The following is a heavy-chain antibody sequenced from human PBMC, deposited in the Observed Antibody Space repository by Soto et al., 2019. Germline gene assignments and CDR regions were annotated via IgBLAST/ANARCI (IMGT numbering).Heavy chain of an antibody. CDR1: GYSFTSYD. J-gene: IGHJ6*04. CDR3: ARAGCFEQASEV. V-gene: IGHV1-8*01. Sequence: QVQLVQSGAEVKSPGASVKVSCRASGYSFTSYDVIWVRQATGQGLEWVGWMNPNSGDTGYAQKFQGRVTMTRNTSTRTAYMELSSLTSEDTAVYYCARAGCFEQASEVWGKGTAVTVSS. D-gene: IGHD3-9*01. CDR2: MNPNSGDT.